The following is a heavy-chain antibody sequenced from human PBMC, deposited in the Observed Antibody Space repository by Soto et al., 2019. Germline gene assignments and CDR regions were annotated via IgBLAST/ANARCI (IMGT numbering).Heavy chain of an antibody. D-gene: IGHD5-12*01. Sequence: PGESLKISCTASGYSFTTYWIAWVRQMPGKGLEWMGIIFPDDSDTRYSPSFQGQVTISADKSISTAYLQWSSLKASDTAMFYCARRSRDGYRMGAFDIWGQGTMVTVSS. CDR1: GYSFTTYW. CDR2: IFPDDSDT. V-gene: IGHV5-51*01. J-gene: IGHJ3*02. CDR3: ARRSRDGYRMGAFDI.